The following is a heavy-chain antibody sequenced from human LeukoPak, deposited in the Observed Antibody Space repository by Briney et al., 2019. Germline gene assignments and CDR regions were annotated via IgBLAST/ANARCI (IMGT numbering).Heavy chain of an antibody. CDR1: GGSISSGGYY. CDR2: IYYSGST. Sequence: SQTLSLTCTVSGGSISSGGYYWSWIRQHPGKGLEWIGYIYYSGSTYYNPSLKSRVTISVDTSKNQFSLKLSPVTAADTAVYYCARAPLYRWNDVGAFDIWGQGTMVTVSS. D-gene: IGHD1-20*01. CDR3: ARAPLYRWNDVGAFDI. V-gene: IGHV4-31*03. J-gene: IGHJ3*02.